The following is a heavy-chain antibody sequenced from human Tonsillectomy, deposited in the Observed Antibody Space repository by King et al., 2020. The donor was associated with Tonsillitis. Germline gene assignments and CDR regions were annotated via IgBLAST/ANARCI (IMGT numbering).Heavy chain of an antibody. CDR3: ARHTAYYDAWSGPPDY. J-gene: IGHJ4*02. D-gene: IGHD3-3*01. CDR1: GASISDYY. CDR2: IYNSGST. V-gene: IGHV4-59*01. Sequence: QLQESGPGLVRPSETLSLTCTVSGASISDYYWRWTRQPPGKGLEWIGYIYNSGSTKYNPSLRSRVTMSVDTSKNHLSLKLNSVTAAETAAYYCARHTAYYDAWSGPPDYWGQGTVVTVSS.